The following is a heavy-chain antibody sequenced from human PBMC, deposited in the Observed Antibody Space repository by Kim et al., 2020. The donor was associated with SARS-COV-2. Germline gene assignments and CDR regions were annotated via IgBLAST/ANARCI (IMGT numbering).Heavy chain of an antibody. CDR3: ARVSRAEAFDI. V-gene: IGHV4-59*01. CDR2: T. Sequence: TNSNPSLKTRTTISVDTSKNQFSLKLSSVTAADTAVYYCARVSRAEAFDIWGQGTMVTVSS. J-gene: IGHJ3*02.